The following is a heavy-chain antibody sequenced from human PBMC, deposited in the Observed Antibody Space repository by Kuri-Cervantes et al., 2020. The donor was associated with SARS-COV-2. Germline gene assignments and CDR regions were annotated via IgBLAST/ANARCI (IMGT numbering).Heavy chain of an antibody. V-gene: IGHV1-18*01. CDR1: GYTFTSYG. CDR3: ARDLEFLEWLLPSLLDY. CDR2: ISAYNGNT. J-gene: IGHJ4*02. D-gene: IGHD3-3*01. Sequence: ASVKVSCKASGYTFTSYGISWVRQAPGQGLEWMGWISAYNGNTNYAQKPQGRVTMTTDTSTSTAYMELRSLRSDDTAVYYCARDLEFLEWLLPSLLDYWGQGTLVTVSS.